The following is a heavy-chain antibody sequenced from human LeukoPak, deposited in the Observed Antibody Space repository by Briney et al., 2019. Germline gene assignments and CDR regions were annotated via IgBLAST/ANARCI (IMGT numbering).Heavy chain of an antibody. CDR1: GYTFTGYY. CDR2: NNPNSGGT. D-gene: IGHD2-8*01. J-gene: IGHJ4*02. Sequence: ASVKVSCKASGYTFTGYYMHWVRQAPGQGLEWMGWNNPNSGGTNYAQKFQGRVTMTRDTSISTAYMELSRLRSDDTAVYYCAREDRYCTNGVCYTVLYFDYWGQGTLVTVSS. CDR3: AREDRYCTNGVCYTVLYFDY. V-gene: IGHV1-2*02.